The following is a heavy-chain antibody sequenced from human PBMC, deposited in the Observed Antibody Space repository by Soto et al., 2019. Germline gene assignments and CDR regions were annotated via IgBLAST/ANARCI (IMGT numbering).Heavy chain of an antibody. J-gene: IGHJ6*02. Sequence: PGESLKISCKGSGYSFTSYWISWVRQMPGKGLEWMGRIDPSDSYTNYSPSFQGHVTISADKSISTAYLQWSSLKASDTAMYYRARPFKQGHYDILTGYLPYYGMDDWGQGTTVTVSS. D-gene: IGHD3-9*01. CDR3: ARPFKQGHYDILTGYLPYYGMDD. V-gene: IGHV5-10-1*01. CDR1: GYSFTSYW. CDR2: IDPSDSYT.